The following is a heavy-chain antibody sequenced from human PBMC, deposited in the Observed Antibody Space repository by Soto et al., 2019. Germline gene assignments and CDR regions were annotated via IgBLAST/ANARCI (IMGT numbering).Heavy chain of an antibody. CDR3: ARDLRYYYDSSGSNWFDP. Sequence: SVEVSCKASGGTFSSYAISWVRQAPGQGLEWMGGIIPIFGTANYAQKFQGRVTITADESTGTAYMELSSLRSEDTAVYYCARDLRYYYDSSGSNWFDPWGQGTLVTVSS. V-gene: IGHV1-69*13. J-gene: IGHJ5*02. CDR1: GGTFSSYA. D-gene: IGHD3-22*01. CDR2: IIPIFGTA.